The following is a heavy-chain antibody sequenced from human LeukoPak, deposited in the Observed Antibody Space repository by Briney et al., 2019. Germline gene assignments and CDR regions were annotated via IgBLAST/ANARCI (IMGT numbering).Heavy chain of an antibody. D-gene: IGHD3-10*01. CDR2: INPSGGST. V-gene: IGHV1-46*01. CDR3: ARGVRGEVRGVIGTWANYFDY. J-gene: IGHJ4*02. Sequence: ASVKVSCKASGYTFTSYYMHWVRQAPGQGLEWMGIINPSGGSTSYAQKFQGRVTMTRDTSTSTVYMELSSLRSEDTAVYYCARGVRGEVRGVIGTWANYFDYWGQGILVTVSS. CDR1: GYTFTSYY.